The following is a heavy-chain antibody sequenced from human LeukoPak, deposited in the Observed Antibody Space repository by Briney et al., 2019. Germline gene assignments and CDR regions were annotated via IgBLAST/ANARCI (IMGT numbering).Heavy chain of an antibody. CDR1: GDSVSSYY. D-gene: IGHD2-15*01. CDR3: ARQGYCSGASCFSQGGIDY. J-gene: IGHJ4*02. V-gene: IGHV4-59*08. Sequence: SETLSLTCTVSGDSVSSYYWSWLRQPPGKGLEWIGFIYYSGSTNYHSSLKSRVTIAVDTSKNQFSLKLSSVTAADTAVYYCARQGYCSGASCFSQGGIDYWGQGTLVTVSS. CDR2: IYYSGST.